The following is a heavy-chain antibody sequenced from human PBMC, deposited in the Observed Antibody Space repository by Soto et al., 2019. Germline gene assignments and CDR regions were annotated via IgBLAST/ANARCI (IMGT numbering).Heavy chain of an antibody. Sequence: EVHLVESGGGLVKPGGSLRLSCAASGFGFADGWMSWVRQAPGKGLEWVGRVKSKTSGGTTDYNAPVEGRFTISRDDSKNTLYLQMNSLKSEDTAVYYCTTIVACTGYWGQGTLVSVSS. CDR1: GFGFADGW. CDR2: VKSKTSGGTT. D-gene: IGHD2-8*02. V-gene: IGHV3-15*01. J-gene: IGHJ4*02. CDR3: TTIVACTGY.